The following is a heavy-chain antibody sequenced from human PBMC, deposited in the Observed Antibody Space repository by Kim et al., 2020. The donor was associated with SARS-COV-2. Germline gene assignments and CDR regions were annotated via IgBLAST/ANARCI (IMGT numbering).Heavy chain of an antibody. D-gene: IGHD4-17*01. Sequence: GGSLRLYCEVTGSTFSSYAMHWVRQAPGRGLEWVALISYDGNNKFYADSVKGRFTISRDNSKNTLFLQLNSLRGEDTAVYYCAKPLYFYGDYAGGIGTWGEGTRLNVSS. CDR3: AKPLYFYGDYAGGIGT. V-gene: IGHV3-30*18. CDR2: ISYDGNNK. CDR1: GSTFSSYA. J-gene: IGHJ5*02.